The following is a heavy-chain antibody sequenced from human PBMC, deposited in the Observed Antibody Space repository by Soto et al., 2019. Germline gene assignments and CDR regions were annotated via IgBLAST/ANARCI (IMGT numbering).Heavy chain of an antibody. J-gene: IGHJ5*02. V-gene: IGHV3-74*01. CDR3: ARVKSGSYDWSDP. Sequence: HPGGSMRLSSAASGFTFNNYWMHWVRQAPGKGLMWVSRINTDGTRTTYADSVKGRFAISRDNAKNTVYLQMNSLRADDTAVYFCARVKSGSYDWSDPWGQGTLVTVSS. D-gene: IGHD3-10*01. CDR1: GFTFNNYW. CDR2: INTDGTRT.